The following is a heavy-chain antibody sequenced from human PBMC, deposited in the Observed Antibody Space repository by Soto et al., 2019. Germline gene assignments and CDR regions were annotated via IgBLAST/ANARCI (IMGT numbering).Heavy chain of an antibody. CDR2: INHSGST. J-gene: IGHJ4*02. CDR1: GGSFSGYY. Sequence: QVQLQQWGAGLLKPSETLSLTSAVYGGSFSGYYWSWIRQTPGKGLEWIGEINHSGSTNYNPSLKSRVTISVDTSKNQFSLKLSSVTAADTAVYYCARWGSGSYWGQGTLVTVSS. CDR3: ARWGSGSY. V-gene: IGHV4-34*01. D-gene: IGHD3-10*01.